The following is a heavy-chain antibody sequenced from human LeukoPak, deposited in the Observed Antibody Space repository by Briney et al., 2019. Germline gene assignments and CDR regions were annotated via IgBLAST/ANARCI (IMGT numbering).Heavy chain of an antibody. CDR3: ARRDGVLNAFDI. V-gene: IGHV1-8*01. D-gene: IGHD3-10*01. CDR1: GYTFTNYD. Sequence: ASVTVSCKASGYTFTNYDINWVRQATGQGLEWMGWMNPNSGNTGYAQKFQGRVTMTRNTSISTAYMELSSLRSEDTAVYYCARRDGVLNAFDIWGQGTMVTVSS. J-gene: IGHJ3*02. CDR2: MNPNSGNT.